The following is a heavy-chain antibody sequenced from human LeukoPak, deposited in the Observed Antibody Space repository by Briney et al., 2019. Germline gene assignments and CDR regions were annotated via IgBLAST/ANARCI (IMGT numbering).Heavy chain of an antibody. Sequence: SETLSLTCTVSGGSISSGSYYWDWIRQPAGKGLEWIGRIYISGSTNYNPSLERRVTISLDTPNNQFSLKLSSVTPADTAVYYCATGVHGIAAAGDYYFDYWGQGTLVTVSS. D-gene: IGHD6-13*01. V-gene: IGHV4-61*02. J-gene: IGHJ4*02. CDR3: ATGVHGIAAAGDYYFDY. CDR2: IYISGST. CDR1: GGSISSGSYY.